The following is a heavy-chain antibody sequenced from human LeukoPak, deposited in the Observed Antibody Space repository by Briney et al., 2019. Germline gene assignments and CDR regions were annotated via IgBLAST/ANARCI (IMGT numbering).Heavy chain of an antibody. CDR1: GGTFIRYP. D-gene: IGHD3-16*01. J-gene: IGHJ6*02. CDR2: IIPFIGTP. CDR3: ARSGRYPGGFHGVDV. Sequence: SVKVSCKASGGTFIRYPISWVRQAPGQGLEWMGGIIPFIGTPTYAPKFQGRLTITADESTSTAYIALSSLRAGDTAVYFCARSGRYPGGFHGVDVWGQGTTVTVSS. V-gene: IGHV1-69*13.